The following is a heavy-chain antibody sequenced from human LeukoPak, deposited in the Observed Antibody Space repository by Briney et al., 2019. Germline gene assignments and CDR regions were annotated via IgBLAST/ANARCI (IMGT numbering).Heavy chain of an antibody. CDR3: ARGIGLRYFDWTFDY. Sequence: PSQTLSLTCTVSGDSLSSYYWSWIRQPPGRGLEWMGYIFYSGSTNYNPSLKSRVTISVDTSKSQFSLKLSSVTAADTAVYYCARGIGLRYFDWTFDYWGQGTLVTVS. CDR2: IFYSGST. J-gene: IGHJ4*02. D-gene: IGHD3-9*01. V-gene: IGHV4-59*01. CDR1: GDSLSSYY.